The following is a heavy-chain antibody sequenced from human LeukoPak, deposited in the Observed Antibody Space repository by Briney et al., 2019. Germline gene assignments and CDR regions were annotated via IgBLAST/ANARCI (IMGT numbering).Heavy chain of an antibody. CDR2: ISATGIST. J-gene: IGHJ4*02. D-gene: IGHD6-19*01. Sequence: GGSLRLSCAASGFTFSSCAMTWVRQAPGKGLEWVSGISATGISTYYADSVKGRFTISRDNSKNTLYLQMNSLRAEDTAVYYCARKSGLGFDYWGQGTLVTGSS. CDR3: ARKSGLGFDY. V-gene: IGHV3-23*01. CDR1: GFTFSSCA.